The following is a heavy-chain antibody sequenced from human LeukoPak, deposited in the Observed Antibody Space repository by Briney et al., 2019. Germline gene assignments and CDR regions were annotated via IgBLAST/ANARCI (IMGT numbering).Heavy chain of an antibody. J-gene: IGHJ3*02. CDR1: GGTFSSYA. CDR3: ARYPTTNDAFDI. D-gene: IGHD1-14*01. Sequence: ASVKVSCKASGGTFSSYAISWVRQAPGQGLEWMGRIIPILGIANYAKKFQGRVTITADKSTSTAYMELSSLRSEDTAVYYCARYPTTNDAFDIWGQGTMVTVSS. V-gene: IGHV1-69*04. CDR2: IIPILGIA.